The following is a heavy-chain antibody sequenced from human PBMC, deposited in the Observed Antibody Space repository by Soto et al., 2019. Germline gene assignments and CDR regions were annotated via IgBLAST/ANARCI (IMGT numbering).Heavy chain of an antibody. CDR3: ARVVLGGLNYFDY. CDR1: GGSISGYY. V-gene: IGHV4-59*01. CDR2: IYYSGST. D-gene: IGHD3-16*01. Sequence: LVPLSLTCTVAGGSISGYYCSWIRQPPGKGLEWIGYIYYSGSTNYNPSLKSRVTISVDTSKNQFSLKLSSVTAADTAVYYCARVVLGGLNYFDYWGQGTLVTVSS. J-gene: IGHJ4*02.